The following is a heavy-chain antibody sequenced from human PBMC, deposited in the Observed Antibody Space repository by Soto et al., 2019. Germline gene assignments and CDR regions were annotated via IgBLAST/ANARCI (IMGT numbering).Heavy chain of an antibody. Sequence: QVQLVESGGGVVQPGRSLRLSCAASGFAFSSFGMHWVRQAPGKGLEWVALVGYDGSDKYYGDSVKGRFTISRDYSENTVYLQMDSLRVEDTAIYFCARYCSGGRCSEGGLDFRGQGTLVTVSS. CDR2: VGYDGSDK. J-gene: IGHJ4*02. D-gene: IGHD2-15*01. V-gene: IGHV3-33*01. CDR1: GFAFSSFG. CDR3: ARYCSGGRCSEGGLDF.